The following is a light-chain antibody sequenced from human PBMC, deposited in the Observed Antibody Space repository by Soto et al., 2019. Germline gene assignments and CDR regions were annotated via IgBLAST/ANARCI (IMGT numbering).Light chain of an antibody. CDR2: WAS. V-gene: IGKV4-1*01. Sequence: DIVMTQPPDSLPVSLGERATINCKSSQSVLYSSNNKNYLAWYQQKPGQPPKLLIYWASARESGVPDRFSGSGSGTDFTLTISSLQAEDVAVYYCQQYYSTPPTFGQGTRLEVK. J-gene: IGKJ5*01. CDR1: QSVLYSSNNKNY. CDR3: QQYYSTPPT.